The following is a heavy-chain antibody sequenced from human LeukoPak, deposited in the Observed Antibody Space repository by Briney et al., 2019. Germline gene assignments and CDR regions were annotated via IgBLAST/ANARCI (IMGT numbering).Heavy chain of an antibody. J-gene: IGHJ5*02. Sequence: SGTLSLTCAVSGGSISSSNWWSWVRQPPGKGLEWNGEIYHSGSTNYNPSLKSRVTISVDKSKNQFSLKLSSVTAADTAVYYCARDIAAAVSWFDPWGQGTLVTVSS. D-gene: IGHD6-13*01. CDR2: IYHSGST. CDR3: ARDIAAAVSWFDP. CDR1: GGSISSSNW. V-gene: IGHV4-4*02.